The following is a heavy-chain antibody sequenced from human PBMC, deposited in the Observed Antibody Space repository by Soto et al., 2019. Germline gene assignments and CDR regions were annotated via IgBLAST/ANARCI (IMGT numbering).Heavy chain of an antibody. CDR1: GGTFSSYA. Sequence: QVQLVQSGAEVKKPGSSVKVSCKASGGTFSSYAISWVRQAPGXXXEWMGGIIPIFGTANYAQKFQGRVXXXXXXXXXXXXXXXXXXXXXXXXXXXXXXXXXXXXXXXXXFGAFDIWGQGTMVTVSS. CDR2: IIPIFGTA. J-gene: IGHJ3*02. CDR3: XXXXXXXXXXXXXFGAFDI. V-gene: IGHV1-69*01.